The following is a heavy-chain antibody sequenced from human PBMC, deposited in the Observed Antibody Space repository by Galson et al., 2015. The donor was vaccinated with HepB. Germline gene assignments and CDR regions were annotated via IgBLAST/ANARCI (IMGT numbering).Heavy chain of an antibody. J-gene: IGHJ6*02. Sequence: SLRLSCAASGFTFSYYAMSWVRQAPGKGLEWVSTVSGGGTYTFYADSVKGRFTISRDTSKNTLYLQMNSLRAGDTAVYYCAKEGYSSGWYEGWTSDHYGMDVWGQGTTVTVSS. CDR3: AKEGYSSGWYEGWTSDHYGMDV. CDR1: GFTFSYYA. CDR2: VSGGGTYT. D-gene: IGHD6-19*01. V-gene: IGHV3-23*01.